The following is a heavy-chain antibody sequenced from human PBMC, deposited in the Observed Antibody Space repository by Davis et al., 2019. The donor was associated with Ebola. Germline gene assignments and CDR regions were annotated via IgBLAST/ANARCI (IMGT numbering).Heavy chain of an antibody. Sequence: GGSLRLSCAASGFTFSSYAMSWVRQAPGKGLEWVSAVNSAGTYPYYADSVKGRFTISRDTSTVYLQMNYLRVEDTAVYYCARIEAYGAGNYFEYWGQGTLVTVSS. CDR3: ARIEAYGAGNYFEY. D-gene: IGHD3-10*01. V-gene: IGHV3-23*01. CDR2: VNSAGTYP. J-gene: IGHJ4*02. CDR1: GFTFSSYA.